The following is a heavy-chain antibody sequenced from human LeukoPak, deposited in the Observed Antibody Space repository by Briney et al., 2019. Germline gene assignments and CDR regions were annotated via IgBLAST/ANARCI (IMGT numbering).Heavy chain of an antibody. V-gene: IGHV3-21*01. CDR2: ISSSSSYI. J-gene: IGHJ4*02. CDR3: ARDPRIPTTVVTPSPFDY. Sequence: PGGSLRLSCAASGFTFSSYSMNWVRQAPGKGLEWVSSISSSSSYIYYADSVKGRFTISRDNAKNSLYLQMNSLRAEDTAVYYCARDPRIPTTVVTPSPFDYWGQGTLDTVSS. CDR1: GFTFSSYS. D-gene: IGHD4-23*01.